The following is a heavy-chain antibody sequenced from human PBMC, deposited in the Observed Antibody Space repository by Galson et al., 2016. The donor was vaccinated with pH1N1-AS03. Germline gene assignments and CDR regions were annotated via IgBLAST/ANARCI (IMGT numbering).Heavy chain of an antibody. V-gene: IGHV3-23*01. CDR1: GFTFNIYA. J-gene: IGHJ5*02. CDR2: IGGIDSRT. D-gene: IGHD3/OR15-3a*01. CDR3: STGTGWPHCFDP. Sequence: SLRLSCAASGFTFNIYAMNWVRQAPGKGLEWVSGIGGIDSRTWYAESVKGRFTVSRDNSKNTVYLQLNSLRAEDTALYYCSTGTGWPHCFDPWGQGTFVTVSA.